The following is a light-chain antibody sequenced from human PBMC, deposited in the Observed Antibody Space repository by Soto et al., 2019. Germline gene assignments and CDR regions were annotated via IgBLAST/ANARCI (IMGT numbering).Light chain of an antibody. Sequence: QSVVTQPRSLSGSPGQSVTLSCTGTSSDVGGYNYVSWYQRHPGKAPKLMIYDVSKRPSGVPDRFSGSKSGNTASLTISGLQAEDEADYYCCSNAGSFYVFGTGTKVT. J-gene: IGLJ1*01. CDR2: DVS. V-gene: IGLV2-11*01. CDR1: SSDVGGYNY. CDR3: CSNAGSFYV.